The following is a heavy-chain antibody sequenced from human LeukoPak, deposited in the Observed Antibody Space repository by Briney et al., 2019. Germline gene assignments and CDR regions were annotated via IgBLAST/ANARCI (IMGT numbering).Heavy chain of an antibody. CDR3: ARRDSSSWYRDAFDI. CDR2: IYPGDSDT. J-gene: IGHJ3*02. Sequence: GESLKISCKGSGYSFTSYWIGWVRQMPGKGLEWMGIIYPGDSDTRYSPSFQGQVTISADKSTSTAYLQWSSLKASDTAMYYCARRDSSSWYRDAFDIWGQGTMVTVSS. D-gene: IGHD6-13*01. V-gene: IGHV5-51*01. CDR1: GYSFTSYW.